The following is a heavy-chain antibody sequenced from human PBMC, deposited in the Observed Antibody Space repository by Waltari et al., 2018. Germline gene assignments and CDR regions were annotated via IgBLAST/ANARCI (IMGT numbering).Heavy chain of an antibody. Sequence: QVQLQQWGAGLLKPSETLSLTCAVYGGSFSGYYWSWIRPPPGKGLEWIGEINHSGSTNYNPSLKSRVTISVDTSKNQFSLKLRSVTAADTAVYYCARITIFGVVIRGDAFDIWGQGTTVTVSS. D-gene: IGHD3-3*01. CDR1: GGSFSGYY. CDR2: INHSGST. J-gene: IGHJ3*02. V-gene: IGHV4-34*01. CDR3: ARITIFGVVIRGDAFDI.